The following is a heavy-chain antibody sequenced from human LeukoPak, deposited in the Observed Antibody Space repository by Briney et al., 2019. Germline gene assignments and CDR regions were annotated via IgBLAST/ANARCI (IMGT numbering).Heavy chain of an antibody. Sequence: PGGSLRLSCAASGFTFSSYSMNWVRQAPGKGLDWVSSISSSSSYIYYADSVEGRFTISRDNAKNSLYLQMNSLRAEDTAVYYCARDERAPHYYGNSGYWGQGTLVTVSS. CDR1: GFTFSSYS. J-gene: IGHJ4*02. CDR3: ARDERAPHYYGNSGY. V-gene: IGHV3-21*01. CDR2: ISSSSSYI. D-gene: IGHD3-3*01.